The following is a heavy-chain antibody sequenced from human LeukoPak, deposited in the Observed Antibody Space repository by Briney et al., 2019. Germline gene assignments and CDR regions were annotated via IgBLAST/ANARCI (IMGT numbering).Heavy chain of an antibody. J-gene: IGHJ6*03. D-gene: IGHD6-13*01. CDR2: ISAYNGNT. CDR3: ARNHPKYSSSWPSYYYYMDV. V-gene: IGHV1-18*04. Sequence: ASVKVSCKASGYTFTGYYMHWVRQAPGQGLEWMGWISAYNGNTNYAQKLQGRVTMTTDTSTSTAYMELRSLRSDDTAVYYCARNHPKYSSSWPSYYYYMDVWGKGTTVTVSS. CDR1: GYTFTGYY.